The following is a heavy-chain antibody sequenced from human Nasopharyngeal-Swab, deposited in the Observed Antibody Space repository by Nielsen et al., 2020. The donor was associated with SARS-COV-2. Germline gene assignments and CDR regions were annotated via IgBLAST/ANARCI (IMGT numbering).Heavy chain of an antibody. CDR3: ARGQGSYYYYMDV. CDR2: IYYSGNT. Sequence: WIRQPPGKGLEWMGYIYYSGNTNYNPSLKSRVTISVDTSKNQFSLKLSSVTAADTAVYYCARGQGSYYYYMDVWGKGTTVTVSS. V-gene: IGHV4-59*01. J-gene: IGHJ6*03.